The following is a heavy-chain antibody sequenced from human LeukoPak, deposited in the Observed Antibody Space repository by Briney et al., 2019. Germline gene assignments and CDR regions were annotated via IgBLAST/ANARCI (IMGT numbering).Heavy chain of an antibody. CDR3: ARDPPYYGMDV. Sequence: GGSLRLSCAASGFTFSSYSMNWVRQAPGKGLEWVSSISSSSSYIYYADSVKGRFTISRDNAKDSLYLQMNSLRAEDTAVYYWARDPPYYGMDVWGNGTTVTVSS. CDR2: ISSSSSYI. CDR1: GFTFSSYS. V-gene: IGHV3-21*01. J-gene: IGHJ6*04.